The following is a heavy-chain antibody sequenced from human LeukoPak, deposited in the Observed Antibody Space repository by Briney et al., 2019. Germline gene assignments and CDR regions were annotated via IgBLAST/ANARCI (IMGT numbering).Heavy chain of an antibody. CDR1: GFTFSSYA. Sequence: AGGSLRLSCAASGFTFSSYAMSWVRQAPGKGLEWVSSISSNNRYIYYADSVKGRFTISRDNAKNSLYLQMNSLRAEDTAMYYCSRERRDCYASGAYAYPFEYWGQGTRVAVSS. V-gene: IGHV3-21*01. D-gene: IGHD2-2*01. J-gene: IGHJ4*02. CDR3: SRERRDCYASGAYAYPFEY. CDR2: ISSNNRYI.